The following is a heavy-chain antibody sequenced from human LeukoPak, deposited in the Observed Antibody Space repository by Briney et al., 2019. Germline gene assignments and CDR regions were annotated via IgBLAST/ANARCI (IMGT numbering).Heavy chain of an antibody. D-gene: IGHD2-2*01. Sequence: GRSLRLSCAASGFTFSSYGMHWVRQAPGKGLEWVAVISYEGSNKYYADSVKGRFTISRDNSKNTLYLQMNSLRAEDTAVYYCAKGPPYCSSTSCYYYGMDVWGKGTTVTVSS. CDR2: ISYEGSNK. J-gene: IGHJ6*04. CDR3: AKGPPYCSSTSCYYYGMDV. CDR1: GFTFSSYG. V-gene: IGHV3-30*18.